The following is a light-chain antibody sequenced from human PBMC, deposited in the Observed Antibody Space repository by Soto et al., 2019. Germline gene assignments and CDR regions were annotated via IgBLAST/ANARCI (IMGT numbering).Light chain of an antibody. J-gene: IGLJ3*02. Sequence: QSALTQPRSVSGSPGQSVTISCTGTSSDIGSYNYVSWYQQHPGKAPKFMIYDVNKRPSGVPDRFSGSKSGNTASLTISGLQAEDEANYYCCSYAGNYTSVFGGGTQLTVL. CDR3: CSYAGNYTSV. V-gene: IGLV2-11*01. CDR1: SSDIGSYNY. CDR2: DVN.